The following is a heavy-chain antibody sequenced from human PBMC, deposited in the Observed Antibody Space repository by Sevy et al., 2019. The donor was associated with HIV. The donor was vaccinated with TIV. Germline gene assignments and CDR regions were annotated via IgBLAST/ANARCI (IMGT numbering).Heavy chain of an antibody. CDR2: INYSGST. J-gene: IGHJ4*02. Sequence: SETLSLTCTVSGGSISSGGYYWSWIRQHPGKGLEGIGYINYSGSTYYNPSLKSRVTISVDTSKNQFSLKLSSVTAADTAVYYCALSNPDCSSTSCPQTFDYWGQGTLVTVSS. V-gene: IGHV4-31*03. CDR1: GGSISSGGYY. CDR3: ALSNPDCSSTSCPQTFDY. D-gene: IGHD2-2*01.